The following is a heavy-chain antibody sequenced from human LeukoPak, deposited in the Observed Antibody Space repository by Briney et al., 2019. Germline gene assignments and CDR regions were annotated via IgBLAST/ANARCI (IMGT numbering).Heavy chain of an antibody. CDR1: GGTFSSYA. J-gene: IGHJ6*03. D-gene: IGHD6-6*01. CDR3: ARGVLSSSSSRTLPYYYYYMDV. CDR2: IIPIFGTA. V-gene: IGHV1-69*05. Sequence: ASVKVSCKASGGTFSSYAISWVQQAPGQGLEWMGGIIPIFGTANYAQKFQGRVTITTDESTSTAYMELSSLRSEDTAVYYCARGVLSSSSSRTLPYYYYYMDVWGKGTTVTVSS.